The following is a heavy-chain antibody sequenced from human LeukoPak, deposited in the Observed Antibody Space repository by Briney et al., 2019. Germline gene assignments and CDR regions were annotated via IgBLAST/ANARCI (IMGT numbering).Heavy chain of an antibody. Sequence: ASVKASCKASGYTFTGYYMHWVRQAPGQGLEWMGWINPNSGGTNYAQKFQGRVTMTRDTSISTAYMELSRLRSDDTAVYYCARTSRITMIVVVIGGFGYWGQGTLVTVSS. V-gene: IGHV1-2*02. D-gene: IGHD3-22*01. CDR1: GYTFTGYY. J-gene: IGHJ4*02. CDR2: INPNSGGT. CDR3: ARTSRITMIVVVIGGFGY.